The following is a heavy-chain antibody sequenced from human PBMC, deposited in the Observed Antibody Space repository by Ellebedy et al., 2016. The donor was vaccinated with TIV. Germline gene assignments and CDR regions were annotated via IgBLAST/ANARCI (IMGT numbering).Heavy chain of an antibody. J-gene: IGHJ4*02. D-gene: IGHD5-18*01. V-gene: IGHV3-21*05. CDR2: ISSSSSSI. CDR1: GFTFRNHA. CDR3: ARDTAMNY. Sequence: GDSLKISCAASGFTFRNHAMNWVRQAPGKRLEWASYISSSSSSISYADSVKGRFTISRDNAKNSLYLQMDSLRAEDTAVFYCARDTAMNYWGLGTLVTVSS.